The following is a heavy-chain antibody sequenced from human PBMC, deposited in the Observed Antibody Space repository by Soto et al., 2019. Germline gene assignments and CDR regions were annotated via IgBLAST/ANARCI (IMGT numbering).Heavy chain of an antibody. CDR1: AASFSKYY. CDR2: IYFNGNT. CDR3: ARGYGPIDY. J-gene: IGHJ4*02. Sequence: PSETLSLTCTVSAASFSKYYWSWIRQPPGKGLEWIGYIYFNGNTNYNPSLKRRVTISVDASKNQFSLKLSSVTAADAAVYFCARGYGPIDYWGQGTLVTVS. D-gene: IGHD3-10*01. V-gene: IGHV4-59*12.